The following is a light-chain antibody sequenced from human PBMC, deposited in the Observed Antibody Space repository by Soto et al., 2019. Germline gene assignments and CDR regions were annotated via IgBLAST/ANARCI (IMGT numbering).Light chain of an antibody. CDR1: SSNIGENT. J-gene: IGLJ3*02. Sequence: QSVLTQPPSASGTPGQRVTISCSGSSSNIGENTVNWYQQLPGTAPKLLIYTDNQRPSGVPDRFSGSKSRTSASLAISGLQSGDEADYYCSGWEGSLDGWVFGGGTKLTVL. CDR2: TDN. CDR3: SGWEGSLDGWV. V-gene: IGLV1-44*01.